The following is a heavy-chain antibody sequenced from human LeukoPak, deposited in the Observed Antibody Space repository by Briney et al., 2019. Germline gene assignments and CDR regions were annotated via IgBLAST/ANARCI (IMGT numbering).Heavy chain of an antibody. D-gene: IGHD5-24*01. J-gene: IGHJ6*03. Sequence: SETLSLTCAVYGGSFSGYYWSWIRQPPGKGLEWIGEINHSGSTNYNPSLKSRVTISVDTSKNQFSLKLSSVTAADTAVYYCARVRRWLQPSVYYYYYMDVWGKGTTVNVSS. V-gene: IGHV4-34*01. CDR3: ARVRRWLQPSVYYYYYMDV. CDR2: INHSGST. CDR1: GGSFSGYY.